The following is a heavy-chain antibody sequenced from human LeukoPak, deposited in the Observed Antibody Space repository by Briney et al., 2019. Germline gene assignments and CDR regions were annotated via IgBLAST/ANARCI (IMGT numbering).Heavy chain of an antibody. Sequence: SETLSLTCAVYGGSFSGYYWSWIRKPPGKGLEWIVEINHSGSTNYNPSLKSRVTISVDTSKSQFSLKLNSMTAADTAVYYCARGAQTYYDKAPVDYWGQGTLVTVSS. CDR3: ARGAQTYYDKAPVDY. CDR2: INHSGST. D-gene: IGHD3-22*01. J-gene: IGHJ4*02. CDR1: GGSFSGYY. V-gene: IGHV4-34*01.